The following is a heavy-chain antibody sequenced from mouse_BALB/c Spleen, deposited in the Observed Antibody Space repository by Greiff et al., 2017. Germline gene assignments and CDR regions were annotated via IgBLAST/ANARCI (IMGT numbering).Heavy chain of an antibody. CDR3: ASPDYRYFDY. J-gene: IGHJ2*01. CDR2: IDPANGNT. D-gene: IGHD2-14*01. CDR1: GFNIKDTY. V-gene: IGHV14-3*02. Sequence: VQLQQSGAELVKPGASVKLSCTASGFNIKDTYMHWVKQRPEQGLEWIGRIDPANGNTKYDPKFQGKDTITADKSSNTAYLQLSSLTSEDTAVYYCASPDYRYFDYWGQGTTRTVSS.